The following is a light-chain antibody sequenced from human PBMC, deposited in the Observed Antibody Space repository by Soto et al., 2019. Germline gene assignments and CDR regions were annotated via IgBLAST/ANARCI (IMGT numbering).Light chain of an antibody. CDR3: SSYTSSSTLV. V-gene: IGLV2-14*01. CDR2: EVS. J-gene: IGLJ3*02. Sequence: SALTQPASVSGSPGQSITISCTGTGSDVGGYNYVSWYQQHPGKAPKLMIYEVSNRPSGVSNRFSGSKSGNTASLTISGLQPEDEADYYCSSYTSSSTLVFGGGTKLTVL. CDR1: GSDVGGYNY.